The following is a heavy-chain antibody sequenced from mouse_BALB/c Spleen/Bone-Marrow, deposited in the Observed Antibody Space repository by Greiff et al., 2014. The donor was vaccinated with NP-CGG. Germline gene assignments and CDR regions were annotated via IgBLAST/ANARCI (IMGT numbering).Heavy chain of an antibody. CDR1: GFTFSNYG. CDR3: ARRRDYDYFDY. CDR2: ISSGGTYT. V-gene: IGHV5-6*02. D-gene: IGHD2-4*01. Sequence: VMLVESGGDLVKPGGSLKLSCAASGFTFSNYGMSWVRQIPDKRLEWVATISSGGTYTFYPDSVKGRFTISRDNTKNTLTLQMTSLKSEDTAMYYCARRRDYDYFDYWGQGTTLTVSS. J-gene: IGHJ2*01.